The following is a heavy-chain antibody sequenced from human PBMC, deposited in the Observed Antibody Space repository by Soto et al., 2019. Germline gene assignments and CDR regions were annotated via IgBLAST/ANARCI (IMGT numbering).Heavy chain of an antibody. V-gene: IGHV3-74*01. CDR1: GFTFSTYW. Sequence: EVQLVESGGGLVQPGGSLRLSCATSGFTFSTYWMHWVRQTPGQGLVWVARSNPDGSDTSHADSVQGRFSISRDNARXTLYXXXXXXXXXXXXXXXXXXXXXXXXXXXXXWGRGTLVTVSS. CDR2: SNPDGSDT. CDR3: XXXXXXXXXXXXX. J-gene: IGHJ4*02.